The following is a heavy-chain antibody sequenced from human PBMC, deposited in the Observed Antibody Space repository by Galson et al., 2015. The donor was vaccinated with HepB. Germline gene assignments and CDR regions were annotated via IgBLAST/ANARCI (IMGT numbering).Heavy chain of an antibody. J-gene: IGHJ3*01. V-gene: IGHV3-30*03. CDR2: ISYDGSKE. Sequence: SLRLFCAASEFTLCSYGVHWVRQTPRKGLEWLALISYDGSKEYYADSVKGRFTISRDSSKNTLYLQMNSLRAEDTAVYYCVRMRGGAMYGAFDVWGQGTMVTVSS. D-gene: IGHD3-16*01. CDR3: VRMRGGAMYGAFDV. CDR1: EFTLCSYG.